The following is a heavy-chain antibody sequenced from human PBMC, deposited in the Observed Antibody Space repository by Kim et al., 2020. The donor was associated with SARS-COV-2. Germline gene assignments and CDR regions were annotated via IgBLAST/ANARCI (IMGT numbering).Heavy chain of an antibody. CDR3: VIIRGYTSGSVDY. Sequence: GGSLRLSCSASGLTFSHYTFHWVRQAPGKGLEFVSAVSGNGENTYYADSVRGRFTVSRDNSKNTVYLQMNTLRDEDSSVYYCVIIRGYTSGSVDYWGQGMLVTVSS. V-gene: IGHV3-64D*06. J-gene: IGHJ4*02. CDR2: VSGNGENT. CDR1: GLTFSHYT. D-gene: IGHD5-18*01.